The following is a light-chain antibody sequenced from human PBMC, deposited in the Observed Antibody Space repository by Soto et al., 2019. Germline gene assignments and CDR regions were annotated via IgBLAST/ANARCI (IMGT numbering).Light chain of an antibody. CDR3: QQRSSWSPT. CDR2: DAS. J-gene: IGKJ1*01. V-gene: IGKV3-11*01. CDR1: QYVSSF. Sequence: LKQSPATLSLSPVERATLSCRASQYVSSFLAWYQQKAGQAPRLLIYDASHRATGIPARFSGSGSGTDFTLTINSLEPEHFALYYCQQRSSWSPTFGLGTKVDIK.